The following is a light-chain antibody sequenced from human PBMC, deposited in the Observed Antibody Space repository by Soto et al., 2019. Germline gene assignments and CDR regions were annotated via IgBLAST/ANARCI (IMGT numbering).Light chain of an antibody. CDR1: QGISSD. J-gene: IGKJ1*01. CDR3: QHNYSTPVA. V-gene: IGKV1-39*01. CDR2: AAS. Sequence: DIQMTQSPSSLSASVGDRVTITCRASQGISSDLDWYQQKPGRAPKLLIYAASSLQSGVPSSFSGSGSGTDFTLTISSLQPDDFATYYCQHNYSTPVAFGQVTKVYIK.